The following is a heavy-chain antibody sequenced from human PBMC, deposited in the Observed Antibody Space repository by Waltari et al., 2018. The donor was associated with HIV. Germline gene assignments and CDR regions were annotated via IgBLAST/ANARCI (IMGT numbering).Heavy chain of an antibody. Sequence: QVQLQESGPGLVKPSETLSLTCVVSGYFISRGYYRGSIRQPPGKGLEWIGSIHQSGSTHYNPSLKGRVTISVDTSKNQFSLRLTSVTAADTAVYYCARNLVVPASPSDYWGQGTLVTVSS. CDR1: GYFISRGYY. CDR2: IHQSGST. J-gene: IGHJ4*02. D-gene: IGHD2-15*01. CDR3: ARNLVVPASPSDY. V-gene: IGHV4-38-2*01.